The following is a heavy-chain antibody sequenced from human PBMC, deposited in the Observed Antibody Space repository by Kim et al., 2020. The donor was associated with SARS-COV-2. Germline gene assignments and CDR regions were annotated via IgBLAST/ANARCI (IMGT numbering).Heavy chain of an antibody. J-gene: IGHJ6*02. Sequence: DGREKYYVEYVKGRCTISRDNAKNSMYLPMNSRRAEDTAEYYCARARGMDVWGQGTTVTVSS. V-gene: IGHV3-7*03. CDR2: DGREK. CDR3: ARARGMDV.